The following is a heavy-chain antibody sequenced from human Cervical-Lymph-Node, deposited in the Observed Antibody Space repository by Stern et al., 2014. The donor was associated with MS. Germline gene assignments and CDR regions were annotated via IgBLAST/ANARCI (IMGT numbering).Heavy chain of an antibody. CDR3: AAQLGPDV. CDR2: MNPNSGNT. Sequence: VQLVESGAEVTKPGASVKVSCEPSGYVFPAYAINWVRQAPGQGLEWMGWMNPNSGNTGYAQQFQGRVTMTRDTSITTAYMEMSSLRSEDTAVYYCAAQLGPDVWGQGTRVTVSS. D-gene: IGHD6-13*01. J-gene: IGHJ4*02. V-gene: IGHV1-8*02. CDR1: GYVFPAYA.